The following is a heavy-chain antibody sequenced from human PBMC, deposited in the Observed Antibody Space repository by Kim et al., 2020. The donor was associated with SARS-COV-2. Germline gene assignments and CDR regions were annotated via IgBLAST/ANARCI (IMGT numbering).Heavy chain of an antibody. Sequence: GGSLRLSCAASGFTFSDHYVDWVRQAPGKWLEWVGRTRNKANSYTTEYAASVKGRFTISRDDSKNSLYLQMNSLKTEDTAVYYCARDLGIAAAGTGYYYGMDVWGQGTTVTVSS. CDR3: ARDLGIAAAGTGYYYGMDV. V-gene: IGHV3-72*01. D-gene: IGHD6-13*01. J-gene: IGHJ6*02. CDR2: TRNKANSYTT. CDR1: GFTFSDHY.